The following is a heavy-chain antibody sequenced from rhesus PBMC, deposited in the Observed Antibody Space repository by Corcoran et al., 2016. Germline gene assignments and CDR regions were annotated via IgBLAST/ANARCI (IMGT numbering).Heavy chain of an antibody. D-gene: IGHD1-44*02. CDR2: IYGSVSST. V-gene: IGHV4-169*02. CDR3: ASWVGANPGCDY. CDR1: GGSISSSY. J-gene: IGHJ4*01. Sequence: QLQLQESGPGLVKPSETLSVTCAVSGGSISSSYWSWIRQAPGKGLELIGYIYGSVSSTTYNPSRRSRVTLSVDTAKNQLSLKLSSVTAADTAVYYCASWVGANPGCDYWGQGVLVTVSS.